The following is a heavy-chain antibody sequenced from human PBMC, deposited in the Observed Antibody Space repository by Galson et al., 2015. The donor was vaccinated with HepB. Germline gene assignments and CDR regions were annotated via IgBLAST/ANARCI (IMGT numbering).Heavy chain of an antibody. CDR1: GFTFSSYA. D-gene: IGHD3-22*01. CDR2: ISGSGGST. Sequence: SLRLSCAASGFTFSSYAMSWVRQAPGKGLEWVSAISGSGGSTYYADSVKGRFTISRDNSKNTLYLQMSSLRAEDTAVYYCAKDPVGMYYYDSSGYFDYWGQGTLVTVSP. V-gene: IGHV3-23*01. J-gene: IGHJ4*02. CDR3: AKDPVGMYYYDSSGYFDY.